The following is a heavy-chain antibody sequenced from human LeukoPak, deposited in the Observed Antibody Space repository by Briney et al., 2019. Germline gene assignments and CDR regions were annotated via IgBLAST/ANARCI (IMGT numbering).Heavy chain of an antibody. CDR3: ARDTYYYGSSGFYGFDY. J-gene: IGHJ4*02. Sequence: SETLSLTCTVSGGSISSSSYYWGWIRQPPGKGLEWIGTIYYTGSTYYNPSLKSRGTISVDTSKNEFSLKLSSVTAADTAVYYCARDTYYYGSSGFYGFDYWGQGTLVTVSS. CDR1: GGSISSSSYY. CDR2: IYYTGST. V-gene: IGHV4-39*02. D-gene: IGHD3-22*01.